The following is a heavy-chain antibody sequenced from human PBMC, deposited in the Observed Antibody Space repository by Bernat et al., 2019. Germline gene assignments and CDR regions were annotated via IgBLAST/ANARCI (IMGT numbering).Heavy chain of an antibody. CDR1: GFTVSSNY. J-gene: IGHJ4*02. V-gene: IGHV3-73*01. CDR3: SRRHCSGGSCYSDY. Sequence: EVQLVESGGGLVQPGGSLRLSCAASGFTVSSNYMSWVRQASGKGLEWVGRIRSKAYSYATTYAAAVKDRFTISRDDSKNTAYLQMNSLKTDDTAVYYCSRRHCSGGSCYSDYWGQGTLVTVSS. CDR2: IRSKAYSYAT. D-gene: IGHD2-15*01.